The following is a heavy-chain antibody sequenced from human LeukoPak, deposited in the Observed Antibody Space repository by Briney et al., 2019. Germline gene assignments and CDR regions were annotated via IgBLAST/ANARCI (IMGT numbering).Heavy chain of an antibody. CDR3: ARGGSYVHY. CDR1: GFTFNSYE. Sequence: GGSLRLSCAASGFTFNSYEMNWVRQAPGKGLEWGSYINSGGSAIYYADPVKGRFTIYRDNDKNSLYLQMNSLRADDTAVYYCARGGSYVHYWGQGTLVTVSS. CDR2: INSGGSAI. V-gene: IGHV3-48*03. D-gene: IGHD1-26*01. J-gene: IGHJ4*02.